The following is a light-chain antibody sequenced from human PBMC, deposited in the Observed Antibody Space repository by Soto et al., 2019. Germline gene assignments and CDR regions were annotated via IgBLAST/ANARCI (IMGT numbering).Light chain of an antibody. Sequence: DIVMTQSPDPLAVSLGERATITYRSSQSVLYIPTNKNYVAWYQQKPGQPPKLLLYWASTRESGVPDRFSGSGSGTYFTLTISSLQAEDVAFYYCQQYYSSPRLGFGGGTKVEIK. CDR2: WAS. J-gene: IGKJ4*01. CDR3: QQYYSSPRLG. V-gene: IGKV4-1*01. CDR1: QSVLYIPTNKNY.